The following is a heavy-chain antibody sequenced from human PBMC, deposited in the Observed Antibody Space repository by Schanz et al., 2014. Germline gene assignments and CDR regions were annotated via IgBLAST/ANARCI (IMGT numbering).Heavy chain of an antibody. CDR2: INPSGGST. D-gene: IGHD3-10*01. V-gene: IGHV1-46*01. J-gene: IGHJ4*02. CDR1: GYTFTDYG. Sequence: QVQVVQSGAEVKKPGASVKVSCKASGYTFTDYGVIWVRQAPGQGLEWMGMINPSGGSTTYAQKFQGRVTMTRDTSTNTAYMELSSLTSEDTAVHYCARGRGFYDYWGQGTLVTVSS. CDR3: ARGRGFYDY.